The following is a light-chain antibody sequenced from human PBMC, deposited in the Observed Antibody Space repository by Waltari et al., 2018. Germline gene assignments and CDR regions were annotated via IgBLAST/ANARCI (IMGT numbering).Light chain of an antibody. J-gene: IGLJ2*01. CDR2: DVS. V-gene: IGLV2-14*03. CDR1: SSDVGGYNH. Sequence: QSALTQPASVSGSPGQSITISCTGTSSDVGGYNHVSWYQQHPGNAPKLMIYDVSNRPSGVSNRFSGSKSGNTASLTISGLQAEDEADYYCSSYTSSSTPVVFGGGTKLTVL. CDR3: SSYTSSSTPVV.